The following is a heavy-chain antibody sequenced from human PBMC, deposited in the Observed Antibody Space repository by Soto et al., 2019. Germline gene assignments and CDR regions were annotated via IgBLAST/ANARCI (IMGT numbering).Heavy chain of an antibody. CDR2: ISGSGSTI. CDR1: GFTFSSYA. D-gene: IGHD2-8*02. Sequence: PGGSLRLSCAASGFTFSSYAVSWVRQAPGKGPEWISSISGSGSTIYYADSVKGRFTISRDNSRNTVYLQMNSLTAGDTALYYCAKATATGGGAFDFCGQGTMVTVSS. V-gene: IGHV3-23*01. CDR3: AKATATGGGAFDF. J-gene: IGHJ3*01.